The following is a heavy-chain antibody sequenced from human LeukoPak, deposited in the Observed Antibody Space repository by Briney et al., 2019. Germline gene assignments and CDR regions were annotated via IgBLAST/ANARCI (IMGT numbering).Heavy chain of an antibody. CDR1: GFTFSTFA. CDR2: IFPSGGEI. D-gene: IGHD6-19*01. Sequence: GGSLRLSCAASGFTFSTFAMIWVRQPPGKGLEWVSSIFPSGGEIHYADSVRGRFTISRDNSKSTLSLQMNSLRAEDTAIYYCAKSQVRSSGWYGRYYFDYWGQGTLVTVSS. CDR3: AKSQVRSSGWYGRYYFDY. J-gene: IGHJ4*02. V-gene: IGHV3-23*01.